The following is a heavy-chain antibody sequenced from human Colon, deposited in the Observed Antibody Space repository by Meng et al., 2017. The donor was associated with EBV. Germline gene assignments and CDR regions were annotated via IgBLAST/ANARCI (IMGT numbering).Heavy chain of an antibody. J-gene: IGHJ4*02. Sequence: ESGPGLVKPVGTLSLPCAVAGGARTERYSLGWVRQPPGKGLEWIGEIYHYGGTNYNPSLKSRVTISVDKSKNQISLKLTSVTAADTAVYYCARWAFIDSYGFDHWGQGTLVTVSS. CDR1: GGARTERYS. CDR2: IYHYGGT. D-gene: IGHD5-18*01. CDR3: ARWAFIDSYGFDH. V-gene: IGHV4-4*02.